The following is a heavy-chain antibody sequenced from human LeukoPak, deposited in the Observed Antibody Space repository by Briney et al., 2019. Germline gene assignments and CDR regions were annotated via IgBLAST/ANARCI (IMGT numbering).Heavy chain of an antibody. V-gene: IGHV3-74*01. CDR3: ASVIGGYYPPVEAYDV. D-gene: IGHD6-25*01. Sequence: GGSLRLSCAASGFTFSHFWMHWVRQAPGKGLVWVSRINSDGSSTSYADPVKGRFTISRDNAKNTLYLQMNSLRAEDTALYYCASVIGGYYPPVEAYDVWGQGTMVTVSS. J-gene: IGHJ3*01. CDR1: GFTFSHFW. CDR2: INSDGSST.